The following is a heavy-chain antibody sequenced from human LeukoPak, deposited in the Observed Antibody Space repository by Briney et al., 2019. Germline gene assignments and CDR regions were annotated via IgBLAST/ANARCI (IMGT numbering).Heavy chain of an antibody. CDR1: GFTFSGFW. CDR2: INSDGSEG. CDR3: ARELLGHGYNSGDFDY. J-gene: IGHJ4*02. Sequence: GGSLRLSCAVSGFTFSGFWMSWSRQAPGKGLEWVASINSDGSEGYYADVVKGRFTISRDNAKNSLYLQINSLRAEDTAVYYCARELLGHGYNSGDFDYWGQGTLVTVSS. D-gene: IGHD5-24*01. V-gene: IGHV3-7*03.